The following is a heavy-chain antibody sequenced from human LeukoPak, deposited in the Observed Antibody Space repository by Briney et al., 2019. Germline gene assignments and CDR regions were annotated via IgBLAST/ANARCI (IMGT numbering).Heavy chain of an antibody. J-gene: IGHJ3*02. Sequence: GGSLRLSCAASGFSFSNYWMTWLRQAPGKGLEWVANIRGDESRKYYLDSVTGRFTISRDNAKNSLYLQVNSLRAEDTAVYYCARDANYHVSSDYYDAFDIWGQGTMVTVSS. CDR2: IRGDESRK. CDR3: ARDANYHVSSDYYDAFDI. CDR1: GFSFSNYW. D-gene: IGHD3-22*01. V-gene: IGHV3-7*01.